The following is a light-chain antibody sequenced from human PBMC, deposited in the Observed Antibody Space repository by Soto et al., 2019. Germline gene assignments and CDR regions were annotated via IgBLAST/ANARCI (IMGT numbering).Light chain of an antibody. CDR2: AAS. CDR3: QQANTFLPLT. V-gene: IGKV1-12*01. J-gene: IGKJ4*01. CDR1: QGISNW. Sequence: DIQMNQSPSSVSASVGDRVTITCRASQGISNWLAWYQQQQGKAPKLLIYAASSLQSGVPSRFSGGGAGTHFTLNISSLQAEDVAAYYCQQANTFLPLTFGGGTKVEI.